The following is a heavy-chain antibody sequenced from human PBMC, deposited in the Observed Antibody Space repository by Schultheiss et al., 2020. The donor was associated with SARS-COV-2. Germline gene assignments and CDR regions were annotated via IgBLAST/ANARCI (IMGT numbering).Heavy chain of an antibody. CDR1: GFTFSSYA. D-gene: IGHD2-15*01. CDR2: ISGSGGST. J-gene: IGHJ6*02. V-gene: IGHV3-23*01. CDR3: AKDKKDCSGGSCYLYYYGMDV. Sequence: GESLKISCAASGFTFSSYAMSWVRQAPGKGLEWVSAISGSGGSTYYADSVKGRFTISRDNSKNTLYLQMNSLRAEDTAVYYCAKDKKDCSGGSCYLYYYGMDVWGQGTTVTVSS.